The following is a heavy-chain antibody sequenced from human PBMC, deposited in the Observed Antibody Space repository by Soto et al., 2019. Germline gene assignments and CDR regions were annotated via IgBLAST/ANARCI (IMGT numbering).Heavy chain of an antibody. D-gene: IGHD6-13*01. V-gene: IGHV4-59*01. CDR3: ARVDSCSWYRWFDP. CDR1: GGSISSYY. J-gene: IGHJ5*02. Sequence: QVQLQESGPGLVKPSETLSLTCTVSGGSISSYYWSWIRQPPGKGLEWIGYIYYSGSTNYNPSLGSTVTIPVDTSKYQFSLKRRSVTAADTAVWYCARVDSCSWYRWFDPGGQGTLVSVSS. CDR2: IYYSGST.